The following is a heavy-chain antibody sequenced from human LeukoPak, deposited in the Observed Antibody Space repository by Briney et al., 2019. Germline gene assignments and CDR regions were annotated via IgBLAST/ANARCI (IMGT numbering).Heavy chain of an antibody. CDR2: IYPGDSDT. CDR1: GYIFATYW. CDR3: ARPYGSGTYDDY. D-gene: IGHD3-10*01. Sequence: GESLKIPCKGSGYIFATYWIGWVRQMPGKGLEWMGIIYPGDSDTRYSPSFQGQVTISADKSISTAYLQWSSLKTSDTAMYYCARPYGSGTYDDYWGQGTLVTASS. J-gene: IGHJ4*02. V-gene: IGHV5-51*01.